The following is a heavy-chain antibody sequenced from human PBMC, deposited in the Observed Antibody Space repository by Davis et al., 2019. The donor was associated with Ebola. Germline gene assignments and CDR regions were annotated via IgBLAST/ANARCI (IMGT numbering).Heavy chain of an antibody. CDR3: AKSSSWGGYYYYYGMDV. Sequence: ASVKVSCKASGYTFTTYAMHWVRQAPGQRLEWMGWINAGNGNTKYSQKFQGRVTITRDTSASTAYMELSSLRSEDTAVYYCAKSSSWGGYYYYYGMDVWGQGTTVTVSS. CDR2: INAGNGNT. D-gene: IGHD6-13*01. CDR1: GYTFTTYA. V-gene: IGHV1-3*01. J-gene: IGHJ6*02.